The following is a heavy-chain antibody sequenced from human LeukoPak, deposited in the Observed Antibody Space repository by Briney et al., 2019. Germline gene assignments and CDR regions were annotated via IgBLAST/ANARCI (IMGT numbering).Heavy chain of an antibody. CDR1: GFTFSSYW. CDR2: IKQDGSEK. J-gene: IGHJ6*03. D-gene: IGHD2-2*01. CDR3: AKSAYCSSTSCQKRNYYYYMDV. V-gene: IGHV3-7*01. Sequence: GGSLRLSCAASGFTFSSYWMSWVRQAPGKGLEWVANIKQDGSEKYYVDSVKGRFTISRDNSKNTLYLQMNSLRAEDTAVYYCAKSAYCSSTSCQKRNYYYYMDVWGKGTTVTISS.